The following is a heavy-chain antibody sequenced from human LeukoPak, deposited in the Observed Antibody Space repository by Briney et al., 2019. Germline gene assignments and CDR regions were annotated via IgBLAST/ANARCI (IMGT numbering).Heavy chain of an antibody. V-gene: IGHV3-23*01. Sequence: QPGGSLRLSCAVSGFTFSSYDMSWVRQAPGKGLEWVSAISGSGASTYYADSVKGRFTISRDNSKSTLYLQTNSLRAEDTAVYYCAKDRHAPGRYCSSTTCFPFDPWGQGTLVTVSS. J-gene: IGHJ5*02. CDR2: ISGSGAST. CDR3: AKDRHAPGRYCSSTTCFPFDP. D-gene: IGHD2-2*01. CDR1: GFTFSSYD.